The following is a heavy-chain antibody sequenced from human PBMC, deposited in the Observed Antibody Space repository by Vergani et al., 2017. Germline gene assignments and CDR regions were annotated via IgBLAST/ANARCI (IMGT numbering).Heavy chain of an antibody. V-gene: IGHV4-59*01. CDR2: ISYSGST. J-gene: IGHJ6*03. CDR3: AGVPPGLHSRREGYYYYYMDV. Sequence: QVQLQESGPGLVKPSETLSLTCTVSGGSISSYYWSWIRQPPGKGLEWIGYISYSGSTNYNPSLKSRVTISVDTSKNQFSLKLSSVTAADTAVYYCAGVPPGLHSRREGYYYYYMDVWGKGP. D-gene: IGHD4-11*01. CDR1: GGSISSYY.